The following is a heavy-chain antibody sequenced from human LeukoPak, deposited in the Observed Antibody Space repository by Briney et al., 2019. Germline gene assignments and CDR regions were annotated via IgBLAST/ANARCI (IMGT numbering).Heavy chain of an antibody. CDR3: AMTSGSYYYYYYMVV. CDR2: ISGSGGST. J-gene: IGHJ6*03. CDR1: GFTFSSYG. D-gene: IGHD3-10*01. V-gene: IGHV3-23*01. Sequence: QSGGSLRLSCAASGFTFSSYGMSWVRQAPGKGLEWVSAISGSGGSTYYGDSVKGRFTISRDNSKNTLYLQMNSLSAEDTAVYYCAMTSGSYYYYYYMVVWGKGTTVTISS.